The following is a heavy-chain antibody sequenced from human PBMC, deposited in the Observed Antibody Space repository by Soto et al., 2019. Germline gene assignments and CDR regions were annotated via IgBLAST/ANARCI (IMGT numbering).Heavy chain of an antibody. J-gene: IGHJ6*03. Sequence: GGSLRLSCAASGFTFSSYAMSWVRQAPGKGLEWVSAISGSGGSTYYADSVKGRFTISRDNSKNTLYLQMNSLRAEDTAVYYCAAGRRYCSGGSCYSGTGYYYYYYMDVWGKGTTVTVSS. D-gene: IGHD2-15*01. V-gene: IGHV3-23*01. CDR3: AAGRRYCSGGSCYSGTGYYYYYYMDV. CDR2: ISGSGGST. CDR1: GFTFSSYA.